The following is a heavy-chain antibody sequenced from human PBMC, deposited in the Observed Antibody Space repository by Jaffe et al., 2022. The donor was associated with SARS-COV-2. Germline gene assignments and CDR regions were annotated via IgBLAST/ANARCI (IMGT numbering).Heavy chain of an antibody. Sequence: QVQLQESGPGLVKPSETLSLTCTVSGGSISNYYWSWIRQPPGKELEWIGYIFYSGSTNYNPSLKSRLTISVDPSKNQFSLKLSSVTAADTAVYYCARHASLLGYYSNGVYHSPAGYFGMDVWGQGTTVTVSS. CDR1: GGSISNYY. CDR2: IFYSGST. J-gene: IGHJ6*02. V-gene: IGHV4-59*08. D-gene: IGHD2-8*01. CDR3: ARHASLLGYYSNGVYHSPAGYFGMDV.